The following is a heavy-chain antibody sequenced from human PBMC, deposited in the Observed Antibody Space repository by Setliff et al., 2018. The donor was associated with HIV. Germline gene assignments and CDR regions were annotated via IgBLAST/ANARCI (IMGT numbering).Heavy chain of an antibody. CDR3: ARGRAAAVGRLWFDP. CDR2: INHSGST. D-gene: IGHD6-13*01. Sequence: PSETLSLTCTVYGASFSGYYWIWIRQPPGKGLEWIGEINHSGSTNYNPSLKRRVTISVDTSKNQFSLQLSSVTAADTAVYYCARGRAAAVGRLWFDPWGQGTLVTVSS. V-gene: IGHV4-34*01. CDR1: GASFSGYY. J-gene: IGHJ5*02.